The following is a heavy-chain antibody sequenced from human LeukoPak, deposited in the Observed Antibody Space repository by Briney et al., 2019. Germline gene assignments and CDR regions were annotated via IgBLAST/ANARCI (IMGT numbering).Heavy chain of an antibody. Sequence: ASVKVSCKASGYTFNMYGISWVRQAPGQGLEWMGWINPNSGGTNYAQKFQGRVTMTRDTSISTAYMELSRLRSDDTAVYYCARVLSNWNYHDYWGQGTLVTVSS. CDR1: GYTFNMYG. D-gene: IGHD1-1*01. CDR2: INPNSGGT. CDR3: ARVLSNWNYHDY. J-gene: IGHJ4*02. V-gene: IGHV1-2*02.